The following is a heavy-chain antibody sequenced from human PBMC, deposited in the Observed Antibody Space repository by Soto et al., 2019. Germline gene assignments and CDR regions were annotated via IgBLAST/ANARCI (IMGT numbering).Heavy chain of an antibody. CDR1: GGSFSGYY. D-gene: IGHD6-19*01. V-gene: IGHV4-34*01. Sequence: ETLSLTCAVYGGSFSGYYWSWIGQPPGKGLEWIGEINPCGSTNYNPSHKSRVTISVDTTKNQFSLNLSSVTAADTAVYYCARGRPGSSGGWYNYWGQGTLVTVSS. J-gene: IGHJ4*02. CDR3: ARGRPGSSGGWYNY. CDR2: INPCGST.